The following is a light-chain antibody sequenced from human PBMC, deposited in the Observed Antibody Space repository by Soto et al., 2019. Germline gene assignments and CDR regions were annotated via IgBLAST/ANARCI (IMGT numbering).Light chain of an antibody. CDR3: QQYNSYWT. CDR1: QSISSW. V-gene: IGKV1-5*03. J-gene: IGKJ1*01. Sequence: DIQNTQSPSTLSASVGDRVTITCRASQSISSWLTWYQQKPGKAPKLLIYKASSLESGVPSRFSGSGSGTEFTLTISSLQPDDFATYYCQQYNSYWTFGQGTKVDIK. CDR2: KAS.